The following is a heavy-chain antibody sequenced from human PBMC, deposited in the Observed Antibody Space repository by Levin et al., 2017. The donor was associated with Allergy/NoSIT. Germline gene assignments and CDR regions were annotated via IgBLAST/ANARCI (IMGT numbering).Heavy chain of an antibody. D-gene: IGHD4-17*01. Sequence: GESLKISCAASGFTFSGSAMHWVRQASGKGLEWVGRIRSKANSYATAYAASVKGRFTISRDDSKNTAYLQMNSLKTEDTAVYYCTRLTDHLPNYGDDEGADYWGQGTLVTVSS. J-gene: IGHJ4*02. CDR3: TRLTDHLPNYGDDEGADY. CDR2: IRSKANSYAT. CDR1: GFTFSGSA. V-gene: IGHV3-73*01.